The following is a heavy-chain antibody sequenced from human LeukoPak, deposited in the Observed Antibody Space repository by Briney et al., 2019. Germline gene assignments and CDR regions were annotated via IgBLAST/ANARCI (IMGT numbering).Heavy chain of an antibody. CDR2: FSASGGPT. J-gene: IGHJ6*03. V-gene: IGHV3-23*01. D-gene: IGHD3-16*02. CDR1: GLAFSMYG. CDR3: AKDWNQFGWGSHLDYMDV. Sequence: GGSLRLSCTASGLAFSMYGMSWVRQAPGKGLEWVSAFSASGGPTYCADSVKGRFTISRDNSMNTLYLQMNDLRVEDTAVYYCAKDWNQFGWGSHLDYMDVWGKGTTVTVS.